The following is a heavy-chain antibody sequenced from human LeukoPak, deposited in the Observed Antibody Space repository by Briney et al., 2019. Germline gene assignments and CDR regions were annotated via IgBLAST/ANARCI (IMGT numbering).Heavy chain of an antibody. V-gene: IGHV4-4*09. D-gene: IGHD3-22*01. Sequence: SETLSFTCTVSGGSISSYYWSWIRQPPGKGLEWIGYIYTSGSTNYNPSLKSRVTISVDTSKNQFSLKLSSVTAADTAVYYCARRLYYYDSSGYYGWFDPWGQGTLVTVSS. CDR2: IYTSGST. CDR1: GGSISSYY. CDR3: ARRLYYYDSSGYYGWFDP. J-gene: IGHJ5*02.